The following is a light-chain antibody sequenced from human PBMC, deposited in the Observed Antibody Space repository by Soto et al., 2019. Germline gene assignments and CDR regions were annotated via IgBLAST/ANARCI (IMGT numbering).Light chain of an antibody. CDR1: QSVTSRY. CDR3: QQYCSSPT. CDR2: GAS. Sequence: EIVLTQSPATLSLSPGERATLSCRASQSVTSRYLAWYQQNPGQAPRLLIYGASSRATGIPDRFSGSGSGTDFTPTSSGMEYADAAVYYWQQYCSSPTFGPGTKVDIK. J-gene: IGKJ3*01. V-gene: IGKV3-20*01.